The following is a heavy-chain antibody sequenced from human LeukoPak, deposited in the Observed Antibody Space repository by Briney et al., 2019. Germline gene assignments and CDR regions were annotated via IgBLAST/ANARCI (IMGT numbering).Heavy chain of an antibody. J-gene: IGHJ4*02. CDR2: INPHSGGT. CDR3: ARELHCSRSCCRAY. V-gene: IGHV1-2*02. D-gene: IGHD2-2*01. CDR1: AYSFTACN. Sequence: GASVKVSCSGSAYSFTACNSKLLRLAPGQGLEWMGWINPHSGGTNFAQKFQGRVTMTRDTSITTAYMELSTLTSDDTGMYYCARELHCSRSCCRAYWGQGTLVTVSS.